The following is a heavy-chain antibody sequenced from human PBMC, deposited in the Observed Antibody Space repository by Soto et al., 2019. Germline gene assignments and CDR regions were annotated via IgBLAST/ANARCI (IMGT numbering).Heavy chain of an antibody. V-gene: IGHV3-7*01. CDR2: IKQDGSGK. D-gene: IGHD6-13*01. Sequence: PGGSLRLSCVDSGFTFSTYWMHWVRQAPGRGLEWVANIKQDGSGKYYVDSVKGRFTISRDNAKSSLYLQMNSLRAEDTAVYYCARALAAAGSLWGQGTLVTVSS. CDR3: ARALAAAGSL. J-gene: IGHJ4*02. CDR1: GFTFSTYW.